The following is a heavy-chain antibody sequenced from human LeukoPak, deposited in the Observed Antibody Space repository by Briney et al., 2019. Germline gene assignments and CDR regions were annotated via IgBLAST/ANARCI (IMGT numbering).Heavy chain of an antibody. CDR1: GFTFSSYA. CDR2: ISYDGGNK. V-gene: IGHV3-30-3*01. J-gene: IGHJ1*01. Sequence: GGSLRLSCAASGFTFSSYAMHWVRQAPGKGLEWVAVISYDGGNKYYADSVKGRFTISRDNSKNTLYLQMNSLRAEDTAVYYCAKDRGGSYREYFQHWGQGTLVTVSS. D-gene: IGHD1-26*01. CDR3: AKDRGGSYREYFQH.